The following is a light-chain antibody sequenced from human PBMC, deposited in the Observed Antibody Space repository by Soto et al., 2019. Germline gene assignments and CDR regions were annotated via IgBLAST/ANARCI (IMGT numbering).Light chain of an antibody. CDR1: SSDVGAYNY. V-gene: IGLV2-14*01. CDR2: EVS. Sequence: QSALTQPASVSGSPGQSITISCTGTSSDVGAYNYVSWYQRHPGKAPKLMIYEVSNRPSGVSSRFTGSKSGNTASLTISGLQGEDEADYYCASFTTRTTWVFGGGTKVTVL. J-gene: IGLJ3*02. CDR3: ASFTTRTTWV.